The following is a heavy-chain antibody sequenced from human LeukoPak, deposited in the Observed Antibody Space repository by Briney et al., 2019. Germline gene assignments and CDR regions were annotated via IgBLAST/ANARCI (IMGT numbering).Heavy chain of an antibody. D-gene: IGHD1-26*01. J-gene: IGHJ5*02. CDR3: ARGRSGSYLYWFDP. CDR1: GGSFSGYY. Sequence: SETLSLTCAVYGGSFSGYYWSWIRQPPGKGLEWIGEINHSGSTNYNPSLKSRVTISVDTSKNQFSLKLSSVTAADTAVCYCARGRSGSYLYWFDPWGQGTLVTVSS. V-gene: IGHV4-34*01. CDR2: INHSGST.